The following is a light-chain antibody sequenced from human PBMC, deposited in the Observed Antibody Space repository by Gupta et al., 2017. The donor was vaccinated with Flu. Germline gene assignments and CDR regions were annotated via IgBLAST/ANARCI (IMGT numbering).Light chain of an antibody. CDR2: ENN. Sequence: QSVLTQPPSVSAAPGQRVTISCSGTNSNIGSNYVSWYRHLPGTAPKLLIYENNKRPSGIPDRFSGSKSGTSATLGITGLQTGDEADYYCGSWDSSLSAEIFGGGTDLTVL. V-gene: IGLV1-51*02. CDR1: NSNIGSNY. CDR3: GSWDSSLSAEI. J-gene: IGLJ2*01.